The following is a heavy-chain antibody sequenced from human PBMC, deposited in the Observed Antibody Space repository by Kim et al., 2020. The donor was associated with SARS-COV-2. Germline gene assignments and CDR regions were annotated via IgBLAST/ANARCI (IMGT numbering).Heavy chain of an antibody. CDR3: ARESSRVAGYFDY. V-gene: IGHV3-53*01. J-gene: IGHJ4*02. Sequence: YADSVKGRFTISRDNSKNTLYLQMNSLRGEDTAVYYCARESSRVAGYFDYWGQGTLVTVSS. D-gene: IGHD2-2*01.